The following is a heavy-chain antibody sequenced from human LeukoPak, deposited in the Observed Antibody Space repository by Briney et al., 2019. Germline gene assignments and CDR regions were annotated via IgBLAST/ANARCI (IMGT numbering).Heavy chain of an antibody. CDR2: IYTTGST. Sequence: SETLSLTCTVSGGSISSYYWTWIWQPAGKGLEWIGRIYTTGSTNYNPSLNSRVTMSVDTSKNQFSLKLSSVTAADTAVYYCARVRKESAVAATPDFDYWGQGTLVTVSS. CDR1: GGSISSYY. J-gene: IGHJ4*02. CDR3: ARVRKESAVAATPDFDY. D-gene: IGHD2-15*01. V-gene: IGHV4-4*07.